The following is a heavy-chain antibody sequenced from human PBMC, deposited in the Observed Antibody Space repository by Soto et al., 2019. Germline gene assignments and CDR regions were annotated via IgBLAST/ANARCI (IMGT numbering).Heavy chain of an antibody. CDR2: ISGSGGST. J-gene: IGHJ4*02. Sequence: GGSLRLSCAASGFTFSSYAMSWVRQAPGKGLEWVSAISGSGGSTYYADSVKGRFTISRDNSKNTLYLQMNSLRAEDTAVYYCAKDTEDYDFWSGYPSPSFDYWGQGTLVTVSS. CDR1: GFTFSSYA. CDR3: AKDTEDYDFWSGYPSPSFDY. D-gene: IGHD3-3*01. V-gene: IGHV3-23*01.